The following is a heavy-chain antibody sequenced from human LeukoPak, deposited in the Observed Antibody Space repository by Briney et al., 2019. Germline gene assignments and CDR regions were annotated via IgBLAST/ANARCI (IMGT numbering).Heavy chain of an antibody. D-gene: IGHD2-2*01. Sequence: GASVKVSCKASGYTFTSYGISWVRQAPGQGLEWMGWISAYNGNTNYAQKLQGRVTMTTDTSTSTAYMELRSLRSDDTAVYYCARRGCSSTSCYSTEDAFDIWGQGTMVTVSS. J-gene: IGHJ3*02. V-gene: IGHV1-18*01. CDR3: ARRGCSSTSCYSTEDAFDI. CDR1: GYTFTSYG. CDR2: ISAYNGNT.